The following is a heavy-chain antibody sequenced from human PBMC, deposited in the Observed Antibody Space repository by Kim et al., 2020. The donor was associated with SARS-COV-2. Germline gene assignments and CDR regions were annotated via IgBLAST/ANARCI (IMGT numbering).Heavy chain of an antibody. D-gene: IGHD2-2*01. CDR1: GGSFSGYY. V-gene: IGHV4-34*01. CDR2: IKHSGST. J-gene: IGHJ5*02. CDR3: SCGTYSRTGYALLHWFHP. Sequence: SETLSLTCAAYGGSFSGYYWSWIRQPPGKGLEWIGEIKHSGSTNYTLSVTTLVTISVDTSKDQFSMKLSSVTAVETAVYYCSCGTYSRTGYALLHWFHP.